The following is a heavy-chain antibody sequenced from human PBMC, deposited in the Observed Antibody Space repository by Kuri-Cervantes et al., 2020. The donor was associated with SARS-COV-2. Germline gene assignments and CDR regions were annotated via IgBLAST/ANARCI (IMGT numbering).Heavy chain of an antibody. Sequence: GESLKISCAASGFTFSSYWMSWVRQAPGKGLEWVANIKQDGSEKYYVDSVKGRFTISGDNAKNSLYLQMNSLRAEDTAVYYCARDRGIVVVPAAIWFDPWGQGTLVTVSS. J-gene: IGHJ5*02. V-gene: IGHV3-7*01. CDR3: ARDRGIVVVPAAIWFDP. CDR2: IKQDGSEK. D-gene: IGHD2-2*01. CDR1: GFTFSSYW.